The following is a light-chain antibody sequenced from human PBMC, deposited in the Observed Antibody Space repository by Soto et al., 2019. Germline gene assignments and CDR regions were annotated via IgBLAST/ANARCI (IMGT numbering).Light chain of an antibody. J-gene: IGLJ1*01. CDR1: SNDVGGYNY. CDR2: EVS. CDR3: SSHSATSPYV. Sequence: QSALPQPASVSGSPGQSITISCTGTSNDVGGYNYVSWYQQQPGKAPKLIIYEVSHRPSGISNRFSGSKSGNTASLTISGLHVEDEADYYCSSHSATSPYVFGTGTKVTVL. V-gene: IGLV2-14*01.